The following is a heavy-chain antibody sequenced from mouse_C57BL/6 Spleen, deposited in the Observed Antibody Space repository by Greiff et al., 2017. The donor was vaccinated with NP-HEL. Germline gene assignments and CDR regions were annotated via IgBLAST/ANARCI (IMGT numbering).Heavy chain of an antibody. D-gene: IGHD1-1*01. CDR3: TKAITTVVDAAWFAY. Sequence: VQLQQSGAELVRPGASVTLSCKASGYTFTDYEMHWVTQTPVHGLEWLGAIDPETGGTAYNQKFKGKAILTADKSSSTAYMERRSLTSEDSAVYYCTKAITTVVDAAWFAYWGQGTLVTVSA. J-gene: IGHJ3*01. CDR1: GYTFTDYE. V-gene: IGHV1-15*01. CDR2: IDPETGGT.